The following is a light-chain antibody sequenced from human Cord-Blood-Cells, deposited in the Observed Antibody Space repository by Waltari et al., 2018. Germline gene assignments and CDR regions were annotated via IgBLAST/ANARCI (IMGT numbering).Light chain of an antibody. CDR1: SSDVGSYNL. V-gene: IGLV2-23*02. CDR3: CSYAGSSTAV. Sequence: QSALTQPASVSGSPGQSITISCTGTSSDVGSYNLVPWYQQHPGKAPKLMIYEVSKRPSGVSNRFSGSKSGNTASLTISGLQAEDEADYYCCSYAGSSTAVFGGGTQLTVL. CDR2: EVS. J-gene: IGLJ7*01.